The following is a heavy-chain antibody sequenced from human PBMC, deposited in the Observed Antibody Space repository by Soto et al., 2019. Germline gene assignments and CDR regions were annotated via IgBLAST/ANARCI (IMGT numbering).Heavy chain of an antibody. CDR2: IYYSGST. Sequence: LSLTCTVSGISVSTSDYYWGWVRQPPGKGLDWIGNIYYSGSTFYNPSLRSRVTISVDTSKNQFSLKLNSVTAADTAVYFCAGFVVPASRNSDFDYWGQGTLVTSPQ. D-gene: IGHD2-15*01. CDR3: AGFVVPASRNSDFDY. J-gene: IGHJ4*02. CDR1: GISVSTSDYY. V-gene: IGHV4-39*01.